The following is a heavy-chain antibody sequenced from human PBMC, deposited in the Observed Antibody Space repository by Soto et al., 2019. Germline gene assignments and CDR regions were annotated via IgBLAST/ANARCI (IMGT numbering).Heavy chain of an antibody. D-gene: IGHD2-15*01. CDR2: IKQDGSEK. CDR1: GFTFRSYW. CDR3: ARDLGVALATLTLDY. Sequence: LRLSCAASGFTFRSYWMTWVRQAPGKGLEWVANIKQDGSEKYYVDSVKGRFTISRDDAKNSLYLQMNSLRAEDTGVYYCARDLGVALATLTLDYWGQGALVTISS. J-gene: IGHJ4*02. V-gene: IGHV3-7*01.